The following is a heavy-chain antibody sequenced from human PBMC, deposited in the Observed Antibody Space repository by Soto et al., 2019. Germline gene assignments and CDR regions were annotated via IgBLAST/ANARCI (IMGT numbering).Heavy chain of an antibody. CDR3: ASRERLDAFDV. CDR2: IIPIFGSI. J-gene: IGHJ3*01. D-gene: IGHD1-26*01. CDR1: GGTLSTYG. V-gene: IGHV1-69*06. Sequence: QVQLVQSGAEVKKPGSSVKVSCKASGGTLSTYGITWVRQASGQGLDWMGGIIPIFGSINFAQKFQGRLTITPDKSTSTVYMELSSLTSEDTAVYYCASRERLDAFDVWGQGTMVTVSS.